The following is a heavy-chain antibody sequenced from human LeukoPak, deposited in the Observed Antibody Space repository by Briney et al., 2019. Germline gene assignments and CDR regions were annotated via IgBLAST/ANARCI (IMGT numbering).Heavy chain of an antibody. Sequence: GGSLRLSCAASGFTFDDYAMHWVRQAPGKGLEWVSGISWNSGSLDYADSAAGRFSISRDNAKNSLYLQMNSLRPEDTAFYYCAKDSGGLVDYWGQGTLVTVSS. CDR3: AKDSGGLVDY. CDR1: GFTFDDYA. V-gene: IGHV3-9*01. D-gene: IGHD2-15*01. J-gene: IGHJ4*02. CDR2: ISWNSGSL.